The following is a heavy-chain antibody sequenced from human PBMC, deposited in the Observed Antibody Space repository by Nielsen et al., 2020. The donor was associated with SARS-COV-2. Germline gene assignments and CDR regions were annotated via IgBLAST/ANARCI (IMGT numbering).Heavy chain of an antibody. V-gene: IGHV4-59*08. CDR3: ARHVGDFRSPYYDY. J-gene: IGHJ4*02. Sequence: SETLSPTCNVPGVSISASYWSWIPQPPEKGREGIGYFYYSGRSNYSPSLKSRDTISGDTSKNPISLKVNSVTAADTAVYYCARHVGDFRSPYYDYWGQGILVTVSS. CDR2: FYYSGRS. CDR1: GVSISASY. D-gene: IGHD3-16*01.